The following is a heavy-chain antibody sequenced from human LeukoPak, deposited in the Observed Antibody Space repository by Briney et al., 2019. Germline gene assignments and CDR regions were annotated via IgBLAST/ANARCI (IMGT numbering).Heavy chain of an antibody. CDR1: GFTFSSYG. J-gene: IGHJ4*02. CDR2: ISSSSSYI. Sequence: GGTLRLSCAASGFTFSSYGMSWVRQAPGKGLEWVSSISSSSSYIYYADSVKGRFTISRDNAKNSLYLQMNSLRAEDTAVYYCARDSSVVVVAATSDYWGQGTLVTVSS. V-gene: IGHV3-21*01. CDR3: ARDSSVVVVAATSDY. D-gene: IGHD2-15*01.